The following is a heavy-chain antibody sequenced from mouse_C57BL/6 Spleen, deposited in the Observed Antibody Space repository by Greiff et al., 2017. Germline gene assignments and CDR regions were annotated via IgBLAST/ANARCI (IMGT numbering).Heavy chain of an antibody. CDR1: GYTFTSYG. Sequence: VQLQQSGAELARPGASVKLSCKASGYTFTSYGISWVKQRTGQGLEWIGEIYPRSGNTYYNEKFKGKATMTADKSSSTAYKGLRSLTSEDSAVYFCARSWDSTWYFDGWGTGTTVTVSS. D-gene: IGHD2-5*01. V-gene: IGHV1-81*01. J-gene: IGHJ1*03. CDR3: ARSWDSTWYFDG. CDR2: IYPRSGNT.